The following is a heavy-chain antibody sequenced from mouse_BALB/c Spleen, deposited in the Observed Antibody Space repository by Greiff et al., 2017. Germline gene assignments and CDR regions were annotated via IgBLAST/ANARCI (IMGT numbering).Heavy chain of an antibody. Sequence: VQRVESGPGLVAPSQSLSITCTVSGFSLTSYGVHWVRQPPGKGLEWLGVIWAGGSTNYNSALMSRLSISKDNSKSQVFSKMNSLQTDDTAMYYCARDRGNYWMDYWGQGTSVTVSS. CDR2: IWAGGST. J-gene: IGHJ4*01. D-gene: IGHD2-1*01. V-gene: IGHV2-9*02. CDR1: GFSLTSYG. CDR3: ARDRGNYWMDY.